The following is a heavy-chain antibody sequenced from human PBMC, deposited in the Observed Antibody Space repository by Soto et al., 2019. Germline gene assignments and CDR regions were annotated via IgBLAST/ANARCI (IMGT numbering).Heavy chain of an antibody. CDR1: GYTFTSYY. CDR3: AGVGRDWRALFSGYSSSRDV. J-gene: IGHJ6*04. Sequence: ASVKVSCKASGYTFTSYYMHWVRQAPGQGLEWMGIINPSGGSTSYAQKFQGRVTMTRDTSTSTVYMELSSLRSEDTAVYYCAGVGRDWRALFSGYSSSRDVWGKGTRATVPS. CDR2: INPSGGST. V-gene: IGHV1-46*01. D-gene: IGHD6-13*01.